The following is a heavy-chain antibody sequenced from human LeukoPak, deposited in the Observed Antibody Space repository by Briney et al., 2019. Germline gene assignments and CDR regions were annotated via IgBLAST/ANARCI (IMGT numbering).Heavy chain of an antibody. Sequence: GGSLTLSCILAAFILGEHAMGWVRPPAGRGLECVGFIRSKVYRGTTEYSRSVKGRFIISRDDSKSIAYLQMNSLKTEDTAMYYCTRGPIQLWLHSGMDVWGQGTTVSVS. CDR2: IRSKVYRGTT. J-gene: IGHJ6*02. V-gene: IGHV3-49*04. CDR1: AFILGEHA. D-gene: IGHD5-18*01. CDR3: TRGPIQLWLHSGMDV.